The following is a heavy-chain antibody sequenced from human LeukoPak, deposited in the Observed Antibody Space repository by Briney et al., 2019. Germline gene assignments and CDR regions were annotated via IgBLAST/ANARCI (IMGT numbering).Heavy chain of an antibody. CDR3: AREGDIVVVPAAFDI. V-gene: IGHV4-61*02. J-gene: IGHJ3*02. CDR2: IYTSGST. Sequence: SQTLSLTCTVSGGSMSSGSYYWSWIRQPAGKGLEWIGRIYTSGSTNYNPSLKSRVTISVDTSKNQFSLKLSSVTAADTAVYYCAREGDIVVVPAAFDIWGQGTMVTVSS. D-gene: IGHD2-2*01. CDR1: GGSMSSGSYY.